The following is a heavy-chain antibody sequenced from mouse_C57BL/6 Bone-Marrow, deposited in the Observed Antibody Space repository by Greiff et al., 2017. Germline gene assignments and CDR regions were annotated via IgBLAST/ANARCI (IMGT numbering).Heavy chain of an antibody. CDR2: IRNKANGYTT. J-gene: IGHJ3*01. CDR3: VRAVRGWFAY. CDR1: GFTFTDYY. V-gene: IGHV7-4*01. Sequence: EVMLVESGGGLVQPGASLRLSCAASGFTFTDYYMSWVRQPPGKATVWLALIRNKANGYTTEYTASVKGRFTISRDNSQNILYLQMNTLRAEDSATYCCVRAVRGWFAYWGQGTLVTVSA.